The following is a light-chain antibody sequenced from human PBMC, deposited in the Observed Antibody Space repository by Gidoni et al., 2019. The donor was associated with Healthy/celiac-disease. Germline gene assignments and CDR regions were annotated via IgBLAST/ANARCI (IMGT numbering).Light chain of an antibody. V-gene: IGLV2-14*03. Sequence: QSALTQPASVSRSPAQSITISCTGTSSDVGDYNYVSWYQQHPGKAPKLMIYDVSNRPSGVSNRFSGSKSGNTASLTISGLQAEDEADYCCSSYTSSNVVFGGGTKLTVL. CDR3: SSYTSSNVV. CDR2: DVS. CDR1: SSDVGDYNY. J-gene: IGLJ2*01.